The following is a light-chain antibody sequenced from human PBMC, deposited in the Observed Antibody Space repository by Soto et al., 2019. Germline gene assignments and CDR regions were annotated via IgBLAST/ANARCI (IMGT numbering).Light chain of an antibody. CDR2: KVD. J-gene: IGLJ3*02. V-gene: IGLV1-40*01. CDR1: SSNIGAGYD. CDR3: SSYTTVPSPQWV. Sequence: QSVLTQPPSVSGAPGQRVTISCTGSSSNIGAGYDVHWYQQHPGKVPKLIIYKVDNRPSGISDRFSASKSGNTASLTISGLQAEDEAHYYCSSYTTVPSPQWVFAGGTKVTVL.